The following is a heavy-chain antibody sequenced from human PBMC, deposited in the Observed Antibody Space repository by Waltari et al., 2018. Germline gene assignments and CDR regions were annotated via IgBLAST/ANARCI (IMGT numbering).Heavy chain of an antibody. Sequence: QLQLQESGPGLVKPSETLSLTCTVSGGSISSSSYYWGWIRQPPGKGLEWIGSIYYRWSTYYTPSLKSRVTISVDTSKNQFSLKLSSVTASDTAVYYCARGITLIDPWGQGTLVTVSS. D-gene: IGHD3-16*01. V-gene: IGHV4-39*07. CDR2: IYYRWST. J-gene: IGHJ5*02. CDR1: GGSISSSSYY. CDR3: ARGITLIDP.